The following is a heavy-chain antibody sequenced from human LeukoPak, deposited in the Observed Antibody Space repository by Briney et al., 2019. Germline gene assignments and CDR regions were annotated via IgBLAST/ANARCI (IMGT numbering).Heavy chain of an antibody. V-gene: IGHV3-43*02. Sequence: AGRCLRPSCTAAGFTFDDYAMECARLAPGRGLEWVSLISGDCGTTYSADSVKGRFTISRDNSKNSLYLQMNSLRTEDTALYYCARSLPDYFDYWGQGTLVTVSS. CDR2: ISGDCGTT. CDR3: ARSLPDYFDY. J-gene: IGHJ4*02. CDR1: GFTFDDYA.